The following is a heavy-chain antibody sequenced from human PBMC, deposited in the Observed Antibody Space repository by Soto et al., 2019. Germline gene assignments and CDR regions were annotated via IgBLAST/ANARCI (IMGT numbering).Heavy chain of an antibody. V-gene: IGHV4-34*01. CDR2: INHSGRT. CDR1: GGSFSGYY. Sequence: SATLSRTGAVDGGSFSGYYWSWIRKPPGNGLEWIREINHSGRTNYNPSLKSRVTIPLDTSKNQFSLKLRSVTAADTAVYYCARGRPPGPLGYYFDYWGQGTLVTVSA. CDR3: ARGRPPGPLGYYFDY. J-gene: IGHJ4*02.